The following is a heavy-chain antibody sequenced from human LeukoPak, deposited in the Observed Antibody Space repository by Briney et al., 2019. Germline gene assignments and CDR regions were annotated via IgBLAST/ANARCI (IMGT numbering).Heavy chain of an antibody. V-gene: IGHV4-34*01. CDR3: ARGLDIVVVPAASWFDP. J-gene: IGHJ5*02. CDR2: INHSGST. Sequence: SETLSLTCAVYGGSFSGYYWSWIRQPPGKGLEWIGEINHSGSTNYNPSLKSRVTISVHTSKNQFSLKLSSVTAADTAVYYCARGLDIVVVPAASWFDPWGQGTLVTVSS. CDR1: GGSFSGYY. D-gene: IGHD2-2*03.